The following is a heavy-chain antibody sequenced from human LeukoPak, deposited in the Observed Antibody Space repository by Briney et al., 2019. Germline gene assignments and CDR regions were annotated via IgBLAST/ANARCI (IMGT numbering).Heavy chain of an antibody. CDR3: ARDGPWFGESTGWFDP. D-gene: IGHD3-10*01. J-gene: IGHJ5*02. CDR1: GFTFSSYA. V-gene: IGHV3-30-3*01. CDR2: ISYDGSNK. Sequence: PGGSLRLSCAASGFTFSSYAMHWVRQAPGKGLEWVAVISYDGSNKYYADSVKGRFTISRDNSKNTLYLQMNSLRAEDTAVYYCARDGPWFGESTGWFDPWGQGTLVTVSS.